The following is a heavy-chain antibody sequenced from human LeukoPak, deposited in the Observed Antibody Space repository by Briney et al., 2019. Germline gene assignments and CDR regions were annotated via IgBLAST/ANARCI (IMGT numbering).Heavy chain of an antibody. V-gene: IGHV1-18*04. CDR3: ARVNDYVWGSYRYPQFDY. CDR2: ISAYNDNT. CDR1: GYTFTSYG. J-gene: IGHJ4*02. D-gene: IGHD3-16*02. Sequence: ASVKVSCKASGYTFTSYGISWVRQAPGQGLEWMGWISAYNDNTNYAQKLQGRVTMTTDTSTSTAYMELRSLRSDDTAVYYCARVNDYVWGSYRYPQFDYWGQGTLVTVSS.